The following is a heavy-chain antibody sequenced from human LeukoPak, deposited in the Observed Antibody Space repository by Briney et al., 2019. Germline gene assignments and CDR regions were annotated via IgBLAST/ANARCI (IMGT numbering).Heavy chain of an antibody. Sequence: SETLSLTCTVSGGSISSGSYYWSWIRQPAGKGLEWIGRIYTSGSTNYNPSLKSRVTISVDTSKNQFSLKLSSVTAADTAVYYCAREYLLLWFGELLYYFDYWGQGTLVTVSS. CDR3: AREYLLLWFGELLYYFDY. V-gene: IGHV4-61*02. J-gene: IGHJ4*02. CDR1: GGSISSGSYY. CDR2: IYTSGST. D-gene: IGHD3-10*01.